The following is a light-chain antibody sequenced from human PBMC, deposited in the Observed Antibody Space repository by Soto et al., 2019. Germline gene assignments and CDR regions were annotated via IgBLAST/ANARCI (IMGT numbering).Light chain of an antibody. J-gene: IGLJ1*01. Sequence: QSALTQPASVSGSPGQSITISCTGTSSDIGGYNYVSWYQQHPGKAPKLMIYDVIIRPSGVSSRVSGSKSGNTASLTISGLQTEDEADYYCSSYTSGRSYVFGTGTKLTVL. V-gene: IGLV2-14*01. CDR3: SSYTSGRSYV. CDR1: SSDIGGYNY. CDR2: DVI.